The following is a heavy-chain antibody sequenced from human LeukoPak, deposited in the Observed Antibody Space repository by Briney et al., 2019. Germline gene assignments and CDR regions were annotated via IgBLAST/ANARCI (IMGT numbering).Heavy chain of an antibody. D-gene: IGHD3-3*01. Sequence: SQTLSLTCTASGGSISSGGYYWSWIRQPPGKGLEWIGYIYHSGSTYYNPSLKSRVTISVDRSKNQFSLKLSSVTAADTAVYYYAIFGVTPFDYWGQGTLVTVSS. CDR2: IYHSGST. J-gene: IGHJ4*02. CDR1: GGSISSGGYY. V-gene: IGHV4-30-2*01. CDR3: AIFGVTPFDY.